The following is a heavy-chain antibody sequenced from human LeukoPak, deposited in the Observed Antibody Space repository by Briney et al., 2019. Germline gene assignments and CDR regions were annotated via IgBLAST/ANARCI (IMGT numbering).Heavy chain of an antibody. CDR3: TTYGDYYYFDY. Sequence: SVKVSCKASGGTFSSYAISWVRQAPGQGLEWMGGIIPIFGTANYAQKFQGRVTITADESTSTAYMELSSLRSEDTAVYYCTTYGDYYYFDYWGQGTLVTVSS. J-gene: IGHJ4*02. CDR2: IIPIFGTA. CDR1: GGTFSSYA. V-gene: IGHV1-69*13. D-gene: IGHD4-17*01.